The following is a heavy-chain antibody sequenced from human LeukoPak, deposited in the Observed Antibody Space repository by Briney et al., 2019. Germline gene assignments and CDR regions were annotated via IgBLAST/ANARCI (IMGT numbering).Heavy chain of an antibody. CDR1: GFTFSTYF. Sequence: GESLRLSCAASGFTFSTYFMSWLRQPPGKGLEWVAGISGSGGSTYYAAFVKGRITISRDNYKNTLYLQMNSLRAEDTAVYYCAESSQWEPYHIDYWGQGTLVTVSS. V-gene: IGHV3-23*01. D-gene: IGHD1-26*01. J-gene: IGHJ4*02. CDR3: AESSQWEPYHIDY. CDR2: ISGSGGST.